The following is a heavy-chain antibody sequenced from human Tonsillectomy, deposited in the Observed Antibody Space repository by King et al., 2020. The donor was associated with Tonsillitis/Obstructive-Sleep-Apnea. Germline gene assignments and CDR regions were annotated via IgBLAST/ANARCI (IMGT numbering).Heavy chain of an antibody. J-gene: IGHJ4*02. CDR1: GGTFSSYA. V-gene: IGHV1-69*04. D-gene: IGHD5-18*01. CDR3: ARDSVDTAMGSGSSTFDY. CDR2: IIPILGIA. Sequence: QLVQSGAEVKKPGSSVKVSCKASGGTFSSYAISWVRQAPGQGLEWMGRIIPILGIANYAQKFQGRVTITADKSTSTAYMELSRLRSDDPAVYYCARDSVDTAMGSGSSTFDYWGQGTLVTVSS.